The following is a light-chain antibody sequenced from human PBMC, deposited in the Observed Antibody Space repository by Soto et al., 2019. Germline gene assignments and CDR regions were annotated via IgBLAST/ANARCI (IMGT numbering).Light chain of an antibody. J-gene: IGKJ5*01. Sequence: IVLTQSPGTLSLFPGERATLSCRASQSLITRYLACYQQKPGQAPRLLIYGASSRATGIPDRFSGSGSGTDFTLTISRLEPEDFAVYSCQQYGTSPTFGQGKRLEIK. CDR3: QQYGTSPT. CDR1: QSLITRY. CDR2: GAS. V-gene: IGKV3-20*01.